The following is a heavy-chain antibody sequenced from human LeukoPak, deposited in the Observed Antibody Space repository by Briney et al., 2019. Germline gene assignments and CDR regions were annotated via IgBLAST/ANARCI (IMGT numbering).Heavy chain of an antibody. CDR1: GFTFSSYS. D-gene: IGHD2-2*01. CDR3: ARDTFQPGLIDS. Sequence: GGSLRLSCAASGFTFSSYSMNWVRQAPGKGLEWVSYISSSSSTIYYADSVKGRFTISRDNARNTLYLQLSSLRAEDSGVYYCARDTFQPGLIDSWGQGTLVTVSS. V-gene: IGHV3-48*04. J-gene: IGHJ4*02. CDR2: ISSSSSTI.